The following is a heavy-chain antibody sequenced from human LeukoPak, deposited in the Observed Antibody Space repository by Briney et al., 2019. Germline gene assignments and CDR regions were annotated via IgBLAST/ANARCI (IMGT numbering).Heavy chain of an antibody. J-gene: IGHJ4*02. V-gene: IGHV4-59*08. CDR1: GGSIGSYY. D-gene: IGHD6-13*01. CDR2: IYYSGST. Sequence: SETLSLTCTVSGGSIGSYYWSWIRQPPGKGLEWIGYIYYSGSTNYNPSLKSRVTISGDTSKNQFSLQLSSVTAADTAVYYCARLGYSSISYYFDYWGQGTLVTVSS. CDR3: ARLGYSSISYYFDY.